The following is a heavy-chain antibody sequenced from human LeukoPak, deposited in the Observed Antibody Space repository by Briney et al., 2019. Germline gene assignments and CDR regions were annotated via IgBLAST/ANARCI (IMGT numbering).Heavy chain of an antibody. D-gene: IGHD3-10*01. CDR1: GYTFTSYY. Sequence: ASVKVSCKASGYTFTSYYMHWVRQAPGQGLQWLGIINPSGGHTTYTQKYQGRVTMTRDTSTSTVYMELSSLRSEDTAVYFCARAHHYGSGSYVGYWGQGTLVTVSS. CDR2: INPSGGHT. CDR3: ARAHHYGSGSYVGY. J-gene: IGHJ4*02. V-gene: IGHV1-46*01.